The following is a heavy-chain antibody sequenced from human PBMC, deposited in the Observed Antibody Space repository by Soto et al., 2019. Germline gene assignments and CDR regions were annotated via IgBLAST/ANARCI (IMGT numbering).Heavy chain of an antibody. CDR1: GYTFTSYA. D-gene: IGHD3-22*01. J-gene: IGHJ3*02. V-gene: IGHV1-3*01. CDR2: INAGNGNT. CDR3: ARDDLYDSSGYYYRGNAFDI. Sequence: ASVKVSCKASGYTFTSYARHWVRQAPGQRLEWMGWINAGNGNTKYSQKFQGRVTITRDTSASTAYMELSSLRSEDTAVYYCARDDLYDSSGYYYRGNAFDIWGQGTMVTVSS.